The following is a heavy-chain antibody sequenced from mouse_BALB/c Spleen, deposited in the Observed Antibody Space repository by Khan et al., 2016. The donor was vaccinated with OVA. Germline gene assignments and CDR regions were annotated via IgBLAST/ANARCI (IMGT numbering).Heavy chain of an antibody. CDR2: ITPNNGGT. CDR3: TRGGHGSPFDY. CDR1: GYTFTDYN. D-gene: IGHD1-1*01. Sequence: VQLQQSGPELVKPGASVKISCKASGYTFTDYNMDWVKQSHGKSLEWIGAITPNNGGTIYNQKFKGKATLTVDKSSSTAYMELRSLTSEDTAVYYCTRGGHGSPFDYWGQGTTLTVSS. J-gene: IGHJ2*01. V-gene: IGHV1-18*01.